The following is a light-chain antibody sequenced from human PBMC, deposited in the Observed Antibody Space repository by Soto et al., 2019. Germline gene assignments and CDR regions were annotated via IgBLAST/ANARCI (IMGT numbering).Light chain of an antibody. J-gene: IGKJ5*01. Sequence: QITQCPFSLSASLSYRFTITGRASRTIDNYLNWYQQKPGRVPELLVYATSSLQSGVPSRFTGGGSGTHFTLTISGLQPEDFATYFCQQSYNTPITFGQGTRLEIK. CDR3: QQSYNTPIT. CDR2: ATS. CDR1: RTIDNY. V-gene: IGKV1-39*01.